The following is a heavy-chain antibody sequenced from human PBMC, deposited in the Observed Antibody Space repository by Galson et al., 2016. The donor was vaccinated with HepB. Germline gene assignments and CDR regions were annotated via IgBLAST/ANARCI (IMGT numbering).Heavy chain of an antibody. Sequence: LSLTCTVSGYSISSGFNWGWIRAAPGKGLEWIGSMHHSGNAFCNPSVRSRVTISIDMSKNQFSLNLTSVTAADTAVYYCAREHWGHTIPDFWGQRTLVTVSS. J-gene: IGHJ4*02. CDR2: MHHSGNA. CDR1: GYSISSGFN. CDR3: AREHWGHTIPDF. D-gene: IGHD3-3*01. V-gene: IGHV4-38-2*02.